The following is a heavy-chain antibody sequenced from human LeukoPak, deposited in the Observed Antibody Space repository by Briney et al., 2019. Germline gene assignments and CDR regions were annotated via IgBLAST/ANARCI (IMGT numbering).Heavy chain of an antibody. D-gene: IGHD3-10*01. CDR3: AKDGSGSSLYYYYYMDV. V-gene: IGHV4-59*11. Sequence: SETLSLTCTGSGGSISSHFWNWIRQSPGKGLEWIGYIYYSGSINYNPSLKSRVTISVDTSKNQFSLKLGSVTAADTAVYYCAKDGSGSSLYYYYYMDVWGKGTTVTVSS. CDR2: IYYSGSI. J-gene: IGHJ6*03. CDR1: GGSISSHF.